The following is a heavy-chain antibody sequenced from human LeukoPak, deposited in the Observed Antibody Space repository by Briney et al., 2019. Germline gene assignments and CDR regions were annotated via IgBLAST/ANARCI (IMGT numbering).Heavy chain of an antibody. D-gene: IGHD1-26*01. J-gene: IGHJ4*02. V-gene: IGHV4-39*07. CDR3: ARGFYGRYPYYFDY. Sequence: SETLSLTCSVSGGSVSSSSYYWGWIRQPPGKGLEWIGSIDYSGSTYYTPSLKSRVTIARDTSKKQFSLKLSSVTAADTAVYYCARGFYGRYPYYFDYWGQGTLVTVSS. CDR1: GGSVSSSSYY. CDR2: IDYSGST.